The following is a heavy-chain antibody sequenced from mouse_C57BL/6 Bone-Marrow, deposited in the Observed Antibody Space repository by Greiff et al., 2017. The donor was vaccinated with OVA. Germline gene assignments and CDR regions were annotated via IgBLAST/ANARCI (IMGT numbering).Heavy chain of an antibody. CDR1: GFSLSTFGMG. J-gene: IGHJ3*01. D-gene: IGHD2-5*01. CDR3: ARMGYSNYLPWFAY. Sequence: QVTLKESGPGILQPSQTLSLTCSFSGFSLSTFGMGVGWIRQPSGKGLEWLAQIWWDDDKYYNPALKSRLTISKDTSKNQVFLKIANVDTADTATYSCARMGYSNYLPWFAYWGQGTLVTVSA. CDR2: IWWDDDK. V-gene: IGHV8-8*01.